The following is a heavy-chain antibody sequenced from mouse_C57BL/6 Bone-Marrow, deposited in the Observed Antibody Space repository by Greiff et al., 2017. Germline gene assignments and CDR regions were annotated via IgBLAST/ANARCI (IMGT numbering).Heavy chain of an antibody. Sequence: VQLQQPGAELVKPGASVKMSCKASGYTFTSYWITWVKQRPGQGLEWIGDIYPGSGSTNYNENFKSKATLTVDTSSSTAYMQLSSLTSEDSAVYYCARPYYSNYWYFDVWGRGTAVTVSS. CDR1: GYTFTSYW. D-gene: IGHD2-5*01. CDR3: ARPYYSNYWYFDV. V-gene: IGHV1-55*01. CDR2: IYPGSGST. J-gene: IGHJ1*03.